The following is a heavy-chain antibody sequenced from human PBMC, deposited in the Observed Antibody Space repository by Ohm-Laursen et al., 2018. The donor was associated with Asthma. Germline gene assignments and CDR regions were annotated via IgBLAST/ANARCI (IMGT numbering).Heavy chain of an antibody. CDR2: IYIRNT. CDR1: GYSLSSYA. D-gene: IGHD2-21*01. J-gene: IGHJ4*02. CDR3: VRDVVDRFDF. Sequence: SSVKVSCKASGYSLSSYAISWVRQAPGQRPEWMGWIYIRNTNYAPKFRDRITLSTDTSTNTAYMDLRSLRSDDTAVYYCVRDVVDRFDFWGQGSLIIVSS. V-gene: IGHV1-18*04.